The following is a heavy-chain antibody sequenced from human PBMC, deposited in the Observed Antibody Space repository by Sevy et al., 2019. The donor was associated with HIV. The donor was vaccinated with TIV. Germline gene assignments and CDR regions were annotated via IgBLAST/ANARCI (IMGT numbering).Heavy chain of an antibody. J-gene: IGHJ6*02. Sequence: SETLSLTCTVSGDSISRNYWSWIRQTPGMGLEWIGFIYNSGSTKYNPSLKSRVSISEDRSKNEFSLRLSSVSIADTAGYYCVRSLGSSAAGYGMDVWGQGTTVTVSS. CDR3: VRSLGSSAAGYGMDV. CDR1: GDSISRNY. V-gene: IGHV4-59*01. CDR2: IYNSGST. D-gene: IGHD6-6*01.